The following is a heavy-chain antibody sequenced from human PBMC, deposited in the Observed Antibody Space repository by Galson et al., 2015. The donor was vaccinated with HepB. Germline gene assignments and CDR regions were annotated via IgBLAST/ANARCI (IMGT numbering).Heavy chain of an antibody. J-gene: IGHJ6*03. CDR2: INAGGGDT. CDR3: ARTFDTYSMDV. CDR1: GYHFSDYP. Sequence: SVKVSCKASGYHFSDYPTHWVRQAPGQRPEWMGYINAGGGDTKYSQHFRGRVTFTSDTSASTAYMELSGLTSEDTAVYYCARTFDTYSMDVWAKGTTVTVSS. V-gene: IGHV1-3*01.